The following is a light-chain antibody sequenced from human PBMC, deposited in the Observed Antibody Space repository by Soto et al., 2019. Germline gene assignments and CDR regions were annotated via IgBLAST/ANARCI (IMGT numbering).Light chain of an antibody. CDR1: QYISPY. J-gene: IGKJ1*01. CDR3: QQSYSSLWT. CDR2: AAS. V-gene: IGKV1-39*01. Sequence: DIQMTQSPTSLSASVRDIFTITCRASQYISPYLNWYQQKPGKAPKLLIYAASTLQSGVPSRFSGSGSGTDFTLTISSLQPEDFATYYCQQSYSSLWTFGQGTEVEIK.